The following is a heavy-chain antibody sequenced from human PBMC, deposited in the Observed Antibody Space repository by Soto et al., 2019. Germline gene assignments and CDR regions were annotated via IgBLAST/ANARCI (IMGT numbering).Heavy chain of an antibody. D-gene: IGHD2-15*01. CDR1: GFTFDDYA. CDR2: LSWNSGSI. Sequence: EVQLVESGGGLVHPGRSLRLSCAASGFTFDDYAMHWVRQAPGKGLEWVSGLSWNSGSIGYADSVKGRFTISRDNAKNSLYLQMNSLRAEDTAVYYCAKDTCSGGSCYSFDAVDIWGQGTMVTVSS. J-gene: IGHJ3*02. V-gene: IGHV3-9*01. CDR3: AKDTCSGGSCYSFDAVDI.